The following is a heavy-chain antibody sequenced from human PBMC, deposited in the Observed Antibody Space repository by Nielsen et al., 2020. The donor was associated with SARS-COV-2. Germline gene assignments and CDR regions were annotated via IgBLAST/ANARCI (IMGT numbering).Heavy chain of an antibody. Sequence: GESLKISCRASGSSFSGYAMSWVRQAPGKGLEWVSALSGRGGTHYADFVKGRFTTSTDTSRTTLYLQMTSLRAEDTAIYYCARSTPYGTTWYGALDSWGQGTLVSVSS. CDR2: LSGRGGT. CDR1: GSSFSGYA. CDR3: ARSTPYGTTWYGALDS. J-gene: IGHJ4*02. D-gene: IGHD6-13*01. V-gene: IGHV3-23*01.